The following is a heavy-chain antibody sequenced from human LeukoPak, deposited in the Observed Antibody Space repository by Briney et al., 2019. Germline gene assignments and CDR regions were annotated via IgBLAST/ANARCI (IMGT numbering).Heavy chain of an antibody. CDR2: IYPGDSDT. Sequence: GESLKISCKGSGYSFTSYWIVWVRQMPGKGLEWRGIIYPGDSDTRYSPSFQGQVTISADKSISTAYLQWSSLKASDTAMYYCARGTVAAAGANWFDPWGQGTLVTVSS. D-gene: IGHD6-13*01. CDR1: GYSFTSYW. J-gene: IGHJ5*02. V-gene: IGHV5-51*01. CDR3: ARGTVAAAGANWFDP.